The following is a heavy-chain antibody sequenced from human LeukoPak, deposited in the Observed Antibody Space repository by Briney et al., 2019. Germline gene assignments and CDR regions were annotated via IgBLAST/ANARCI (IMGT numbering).Heavy chain of an antibody. Sequence: GGSLRLSCAASGFTFSSYWMSWVRQAPGKGLEWVANIKQDGSEKYYVDSAKGRFTISRDNAKNSLYLQMNSLRTEDTAVYYCARAGGSSWYFDYWGQGTLVTVSA. J-gene: IGHJ4*02. CDR1: GFTFSSYW. CDR3: ARAGGSSWYFDY. CDR2: IKQDGSEK. D-gene: IGHD6-13*01. V-gene: IGHV3-7*03.